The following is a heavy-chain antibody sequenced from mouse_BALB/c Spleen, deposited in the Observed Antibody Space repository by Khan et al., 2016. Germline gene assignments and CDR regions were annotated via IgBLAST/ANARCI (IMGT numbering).Heavy chain of an antibody. D-gene: IGHD6-2*01. V-gene: IGHV5-12*02. CDR1: GFTFSDYY. CDR2: ISNGGGST. J-gene: IGHJ3*01. CDR3: ARHGYSASRCFAY. Sequence: EVELVESGGGLVQPGGSLKLSCATSGFTFSDYYMYWVRQTPEKRLEWVAYISNGGGSTYYPDTVKGRFTICRDNAKNNLYLKMRRQKYEDTAMYYCARHGYSASRCFAYCGQGTLVTVSA.